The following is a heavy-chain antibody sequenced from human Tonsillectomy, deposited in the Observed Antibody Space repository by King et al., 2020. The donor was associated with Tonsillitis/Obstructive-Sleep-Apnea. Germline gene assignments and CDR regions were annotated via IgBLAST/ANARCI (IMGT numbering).Heavy chain of an antibody. Sequence: VQLVESGAEVKKPGASVKVSCKASGYTFTSSDVNWVRQATGQGLEWMGWMNPNSGNTAYAQKFQGRVTMTRDTSISTAYMELSSLRSEDTAVYYCARRFLVREHYSWYFDLWGRGTLVTVSS. CDR1: GYTFTSSD. V-gene: IGHV1-8*01. D-gene: IGHD3-3*01. J-gene: IGHJ2*01. CDR2: MNPNSGNT. CDR3: ARRFLVREHYSWYFDL.